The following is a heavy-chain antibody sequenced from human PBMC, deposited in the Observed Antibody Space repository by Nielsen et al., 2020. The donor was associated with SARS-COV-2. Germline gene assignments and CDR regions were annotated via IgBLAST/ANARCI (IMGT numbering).Heavy chain of an antibody. CDR2: ISGNGGST. J-gene: IGHJ4*02. D-gene: IGHD3-22*01. CDR1: GFTFDIYA. Sequence: GESLKISCVASGFTFDIYAMSWVRQAPGKGLEWVSSISGNGGSTYYTGSVKGRFTMSRDNSKNTVSLQMNSLRDEDTAVYYCAKAPQFYDSSAYDYWGQGTLVNVSS. V-gene: IGHV3-23*01. CDR3: AKAPQFYDSSAYDY.